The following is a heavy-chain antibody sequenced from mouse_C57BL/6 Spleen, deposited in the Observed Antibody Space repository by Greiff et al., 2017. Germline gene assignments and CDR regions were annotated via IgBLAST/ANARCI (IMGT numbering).Heavy chain of an antibody. CDR1: GYAFSSSW. Sequence: VKLQESGPELVKPGASVKISCKASGYAFSSSWMNWVKQRPGKGLEWIGRIYPGDGDTNYNGKFKGKATLTADKSSSTAYMQLSSLTSEDSAVYFCATTMVTDWYFDVWGTGTTVTVSS. J-gene: IGHJ1*03. D-gene: IGHD2-2*01. CDR3: ATTMVTDWYFDV. CDR2: IYPGDGDT. V-gene: IGHV1-82*01.